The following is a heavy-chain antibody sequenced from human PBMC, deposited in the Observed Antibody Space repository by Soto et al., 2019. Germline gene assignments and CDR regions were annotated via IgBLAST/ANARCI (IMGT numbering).Heavy chain of an antibody. CDR3: ARVSWSGYRLGFSGYYYGMDV. J-gene: IGHJ6*02. CDR2: INHSGST. D-gene: IGHD3-3*01. V-gene: IGHV4-34*01. CDR1: CGSFSGYY. Sequence: TSETLSLTCAVYCGSFSGYYWSWIRQPPGKGLEWIGEINHSGSTNYNPSLKSRVTISVDTSKNQFSLKLSSVTAADTAVYYCARVSWSGYRLGFSGYYYGMDVWGQGTTVTVSS.